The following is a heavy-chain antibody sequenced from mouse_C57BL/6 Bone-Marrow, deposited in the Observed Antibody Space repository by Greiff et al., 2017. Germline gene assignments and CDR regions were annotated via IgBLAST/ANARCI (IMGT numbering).Heavy chain of an antibody. CDR3: ARSTTVAWYFDV. V-gene: IGHV7-3*01. CDR2: IRNKANGYTT. CDR1: GFTFTDYY. Sequence: EVQGVESGGGLVQPGGSLSLSCAASGFTFTDYYMSWVRQPPGKALEWLGFIRNKANGYTTEYSASVKCRFTISRDNSQSILYLQMNALRAEDSATYYCARSTTVAWYFDVWGTGTTVTVSS. J-gene: IGHJ1*03. D-gene: IGHD1-1*01.